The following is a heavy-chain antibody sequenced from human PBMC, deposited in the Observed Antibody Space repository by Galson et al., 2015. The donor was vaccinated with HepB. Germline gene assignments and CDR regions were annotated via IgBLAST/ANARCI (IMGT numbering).Heavy chain of an antibody. D-gene: IGHD6-13*01. CDR3: AKVAAAGTQRGYFQH. Sequence: QSGAEVKKPGESLKISCKGSGYSFTSHWIGWVRQMPGKGLEWMGIIYPGDSDTRYSPSFQGQVTISADKSISTAYLQWSSLKASDTAMYYCAKVAAAGTQRGYFQHWGQGTLVTVSS. CDR1: GYSFTSHW. CDR2: IYPGDSDT. J-gene: IGHJ1*01. V-gene: IGHV5-51*01.